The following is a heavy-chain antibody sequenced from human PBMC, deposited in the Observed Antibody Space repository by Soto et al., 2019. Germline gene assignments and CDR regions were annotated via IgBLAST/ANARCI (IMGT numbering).Heavy chain of an antibody. CDR2: ISGSGDRT. Sequence: GGSLRLSCAASGFTFSSYAMSWVRQAPGKGLEWVSAISGSGDRTYYADSVKGRFTISRDNSKNTLYLQMNSLRAEDTAVYYCARGVWSYGDYGPFDYWGQGTLVTVSS. D-gene: IGHD4-17*01. CDR1: GFTFSSYA. CDR3: ARGVWSYGDYGPFDY. J-gene: IGHJ4*02. V-gene: IGHV3-23*01.